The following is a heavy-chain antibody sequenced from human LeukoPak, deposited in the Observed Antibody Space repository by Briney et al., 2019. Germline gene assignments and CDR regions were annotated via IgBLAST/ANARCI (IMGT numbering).Heavy chain of an antibody. CDR2: INPNSGGT. Sequence: ASVKVSCKASGYTFTGYYMHWVRQAPGQGLERMGWINPNSGGTNYAQKFQGRVTMTRDTSISTAYMELSRLRSDDTAVYYCARDQRVRDAFDIWGQGTMVTVSS. V-gene: IGHV1-2*02. J-gene: IGHJ3*02. CDR3: ARDQRVRDAFDI. D-gene: IGHD3-22*01. CDR1: GYTFTGYY.